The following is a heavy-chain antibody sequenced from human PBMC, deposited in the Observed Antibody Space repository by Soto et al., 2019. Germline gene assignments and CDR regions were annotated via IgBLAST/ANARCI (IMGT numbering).Heavy chain of an antibody. D-gene: IGHD3-10*01. V-gene: IGHV1-69*13. CDR1: GGTFSSYA. Sequence: SVKVSCKASGGTFSSYAISWVRQAPGQGLEWMGGIIPIFGTANYAQKFQGRVTITADESTSTAYMELSSLRSEDTAVYYCARERITMVRGVNSAPYYYGMDVWGQGTTVTVSS. J-gene: IGHJ6*02. CDR3: ARERITMVRGVNSAPYYYGMDV. CDR2: IIPIFGTA.